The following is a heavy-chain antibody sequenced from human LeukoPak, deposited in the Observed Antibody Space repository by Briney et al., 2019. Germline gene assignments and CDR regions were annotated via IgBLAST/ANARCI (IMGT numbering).Heavy chain of an antibody. CDR1: GFNFFSYG. J-gene: IGHJ4*02. CDR3: AKAPGAVAAYFDY. D-gene: IGHD6-19*01. V-gene: IGHV3-30*18. CDR2: ISYVGSNK. Sequence: HPGGSLRLSCAASGFNFFSYGMRWVRQAPGKGLEWVAVISYVGSNKYYADSVKGRFTISRDNSKNTLYLQMNSLRAEDTAVYYCAKAPGAVAAYFDYWGQRTKVTVSS.